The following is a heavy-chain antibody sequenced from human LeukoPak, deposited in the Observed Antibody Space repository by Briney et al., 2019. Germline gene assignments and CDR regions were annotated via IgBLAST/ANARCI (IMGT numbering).Heavy chain of an antibody. Sequence: SGGSLRLSCAASGFTFSSYAMHWVRQAPGKGLEWVAVISYDGSNKYYADSVKGRFTISRDNSKNTLYLQMNSLRPEDTALYYCTCSYFGSGSYIDYWGQGTQVTVSS. CDR3: TCSYFGSGSYIDY. D-gene: IGHD3-10*01. V-gene: IGHV3-30-3*01. J-gene: IGHJ4*02. CDR1: GFTFSSYA. CDR2: ISYDGSNK.